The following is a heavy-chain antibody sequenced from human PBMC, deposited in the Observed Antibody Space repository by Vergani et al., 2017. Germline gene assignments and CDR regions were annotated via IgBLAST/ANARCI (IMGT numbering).Heavy chain of an antibody. V-gene: IGHV4-59*01. CDR2: IYYSGST. D-gene: IGHD4-23*01. J-gene: IGHJ6*03. Sequence: QVQLQESGPGLVKPSETLSLTCTVSGGSISSYYWSWIRQPPGKGLEWIGYIYYSGSTNYNPSLKSRVTISVDTSKNQFSLKLSSVTAADTAVYYCAREVTDYYYYYMDVWGKG. CDR3: AREVTDYYYYYMDV. CDR1: GGSISSYY.